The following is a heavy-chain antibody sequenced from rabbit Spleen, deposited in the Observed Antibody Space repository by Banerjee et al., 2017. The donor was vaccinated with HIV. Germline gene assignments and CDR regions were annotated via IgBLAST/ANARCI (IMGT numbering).Heavy chain of an antibody. V-gene: IGHV1S45*01. CDR1: GFSFSDRDV. D-gene: IGHD8-1*01. CDR2: INTATGKA. CDR3: ARDGVGGSYFAL. J-gene: IGHJ4*01. Sequence: QEQLVESGGGLVKPEGSLTLTCKASGFSFSDRDVMCWVRQAPGKGLEWIACINTATGKAVYANWAKGRFTISSTSSTTVFLQMTSLTAADTATYFCARDGVGGSYFALWGPGTLVTVS.